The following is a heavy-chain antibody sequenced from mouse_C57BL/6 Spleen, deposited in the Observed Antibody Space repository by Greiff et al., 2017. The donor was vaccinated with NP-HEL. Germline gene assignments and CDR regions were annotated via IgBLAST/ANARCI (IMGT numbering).Heavy chain of an antibody. Sequence: EVQLQQSGPELVKPGASVKISCKASGYTFTDYYMNWVKQSHGKSLEWIGDINPNNGGTSYNQKFKGKATLTVDKSSSTAYMELRSLTSEDSAVYYCARGYSNHYYAMDYWGQGTSVTVSS. CDR3: ARGYSNHYYAMDY. CDR1: GYTFTDYY. J-gene: IGHJ4*01. CDR2: INPNNGGT. V-gene: IGHV1-26*01. D-gene: IGHD2-5*01.